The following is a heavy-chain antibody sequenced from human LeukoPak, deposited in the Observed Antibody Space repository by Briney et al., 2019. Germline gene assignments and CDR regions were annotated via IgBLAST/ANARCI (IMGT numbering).Heavy chain of an antibody. V-gene: IGHV4-4*02. CDR1: GGSISSSNW. CDR3: ASSPAGDYYASGKGAFDI. J-gene: IGHJ3*02. Sequence: PSGTLSLTCAVSGGSISSSNWWSWVRQPPGKGLEWIGEIYHSGSTNYNPSLKSRVTISVDKSKNQFSLKLSSVTAADTAVYYCASSPAGDYYASGKGAFDIWGQGTMVTVSS. CDR2: IYHSGST. D-gene: IGHD3-10*01.